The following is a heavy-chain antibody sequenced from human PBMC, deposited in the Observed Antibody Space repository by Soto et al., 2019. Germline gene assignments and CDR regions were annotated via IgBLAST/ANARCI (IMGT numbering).Heavy chain of an antibody. CDR1: GYTFTTYG. J-gene: IGHJ5*02. CDR3: ARAGDHYSDRSGYYGNWFDP. Sequence: QVQLVQSGAEVKKPGASLKVSCKASGYTFTTYGISWVRQAPGQGLEWMGWISAYNGNTNYAQKLQGRVTMTTDTSXXTXYXXLRSLRSDDTAVDYCARAGDHYSDRSGYYGNWFDPWGQGTLVTVSS. V-gene: IGHV1-18*01. CDR2: ISAYNGNT. D-gene: IGHD3-22*01.